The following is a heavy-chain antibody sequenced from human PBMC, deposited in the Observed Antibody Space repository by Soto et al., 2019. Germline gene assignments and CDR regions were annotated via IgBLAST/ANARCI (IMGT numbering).Heavy chain of an antibody. V-gene: IGHV1-3*01. J-gene: IGHJ4*02. CDR1: GNTFASYA. CDR3: ASREGQTGTFDY. Sequence: ASVKVSCKASGNTFASYAMHRVRQAPGQRLEWMGWINAGNGNTKYSQKFQGRVTITRDTSASTAYMELSSLRSEDTAVYYCASREGQTGTFDYWGQGTLVTVSS. D-gene: IGHD1-1*01. CDR2: INAGNGNT.